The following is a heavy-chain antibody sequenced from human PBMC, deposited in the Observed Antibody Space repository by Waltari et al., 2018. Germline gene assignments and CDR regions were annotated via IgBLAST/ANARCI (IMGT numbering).Heavy chain of an antibody. D-gene: IGHD2-2*01. J-gene: IGHJ5*02. Sequence: EVQLVESGGDLVQTGRPLRLPWRRSALPFGQFAIPWVRQAPGKGLEWVGFIRHKGYGGTAEYAASVKGRFTISRDDSKSLAYLEMNSLKTEDTAVYYCSRWDCSDTSCYHNPWGQGTLVTVSS. CDR3: SRWDCSDTSCYHNP. CDR2: IRHKGYGGTA. V-gene: IGHV3-49*04. CDR1: ALPFGQFA.